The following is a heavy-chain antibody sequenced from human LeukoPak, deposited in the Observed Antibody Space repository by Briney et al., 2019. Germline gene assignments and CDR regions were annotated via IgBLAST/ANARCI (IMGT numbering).Heavy chain of an antibody. CDR1: GFTFSSYG. J-gene: IGHJ4*02. D-gene: IGHD2-2*01. Sequence: GGSLRLSCAASGFTFSSYGMHWVRQAPGKGLEWVAVISYDGSNKYYADSVKGRFTISRDNAKNSLYLQMNSLRAEDTAVYYCARALGYCSSASCYYFDNWGQGTLVTVSS. CDR3: ARALGYCSSASCYYFDN. V-gene: IGHV3-30*03. CDR2: ISYDGSNK.